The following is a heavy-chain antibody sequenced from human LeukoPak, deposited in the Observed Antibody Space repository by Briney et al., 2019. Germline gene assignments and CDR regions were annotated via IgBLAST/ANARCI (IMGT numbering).Heavy chain of an antibody. J-gene: IGHJ4*02. CDR3: ARDLPKCSGGSCYFGPFDY. V-gene: IGHV4-59*01. CDR2: IYYSGTT. D-gene: IGHD2-15*01. Sequence: SETLSLTCTVSGGSISSYYWNWIRQPPGKGLEWIAYIYYSGTTNYNPSLKSRVTISVDTSKNQFSLKLSSVTPADTAVYYCARDLPKCSGGSCYFGPFDYWGQGTLVTVSS. CDR1: GGSISSYY.